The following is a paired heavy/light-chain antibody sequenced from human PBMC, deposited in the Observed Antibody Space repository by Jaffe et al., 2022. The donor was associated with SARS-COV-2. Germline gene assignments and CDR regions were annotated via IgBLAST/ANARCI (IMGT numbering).Light chain of an antibody. CDR2: WAS. Sequence: DIVMTQSPDSLAVSLGERATINCKSSQSVFYSSNNKNFLAWYQQKPGQPPKLLIYWASTRESGVPDRFSGSGSGTDFTLTISTLQAEDVAVYYCQQYYSTPLTFGGGTKVEI. CDR3: QQYYSTPLT. J-gene: IGKJ4*01. CDR1: QSVFYSSNNKNF. V-gene: IGKV4-1*01.
Heavy chain of an antibody. CDR1: GDSVSSNSVI. CDR3: GRVVAGNGAFDS. Sequence: QVQLQQSGPGLVKPLQTLSVTCVISGDSVSSNSVIWNWIRQSPSRGLEWLGRTYYKSKWYTDYAASVKSRITINPDTSKNQVALQLNSVTPEDTAVYYCGRVVAGNGAFDSWGLGTLVTVSS. D-gene: IGHD2-15*01. V-gene: IGHV6-1*01. CDR2: TYYKSKWYT. J-gene: IGHJ4*02.